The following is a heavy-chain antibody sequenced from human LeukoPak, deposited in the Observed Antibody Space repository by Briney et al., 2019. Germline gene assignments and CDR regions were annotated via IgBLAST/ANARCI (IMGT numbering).Heavy chain of an antibody. Sequence: ASVKVSCRVSGYTLTELSMHWVRQAPGKGLEWMGGFDPEDGETIYAQKFQGRVTMTEDTSTDTAYMELSSLRSEDTAAYYCATDPLEQWLSLGYWGQGTLVTVSS. D-gene: IGHD6-19*01. CDR1: GYTLTELS. CDR3: ATDPLEQWLSLGY. CDR2: FDPEDGET. J-gene: IGHJ4*02. V-gene: IGHV1-24*01.